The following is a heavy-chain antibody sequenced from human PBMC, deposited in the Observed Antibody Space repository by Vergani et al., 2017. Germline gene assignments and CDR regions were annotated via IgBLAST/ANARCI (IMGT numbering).Heavy chain of an antibody. CDR1: GGSISSGGYS. Sequence: QLQLQESGSGLVKPSQTLSLTCAVSGGSISSGGYSWSWIRQPPGKGLEWIGYIYHSGSTYYNPSLKSPVTISVDRSKNQFSLKLSSVTAADTAVYYCASSSHYYYYGMDVWGQGTTVTVSS. CDR2: IYHSGST. CDR3: ASSSHYYYYGMDV. V-gene: IGHV4-30-2*01. J-gene: IGHJ6*02. D-gene: IGHD2-2*01.